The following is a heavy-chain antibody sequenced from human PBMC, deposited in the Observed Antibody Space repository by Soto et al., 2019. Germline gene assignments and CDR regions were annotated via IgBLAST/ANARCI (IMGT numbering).Heavy chain of an antibody. CDR2: ISYSGAT. J-gene: IGHJ4*02. CDR3: ARQSTMTGNYYFDY. Sequence: SETLSLTCPVSCDSISSRGFYWNWIRHLPGKGLEWIGYISYSGATYYNPSLKSRLTISMDTSNNHFSLNLTSVTAADTAVYYCARQSTMTGNYYFDYWGPGTLVTVSS. V-gene: IGHV4-31*03. D-gene: IGHD3-9*01. CDR1: CDSISSRGFY.